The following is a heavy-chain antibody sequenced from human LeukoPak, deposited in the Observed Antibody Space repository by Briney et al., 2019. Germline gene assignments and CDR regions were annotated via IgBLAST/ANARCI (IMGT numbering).Heavy chain of an antibody. CDR2: INPNSGGT. CDR3: ARESRYGSGSYWFDP. V-gene: IGHV1-2*02. D-gene: IGHD3-10*01. CDR1: GYTFTGYY. J-gene: IGHJ5*02. Sequence: ASVKVSCKASGYTFTGYYMHWVRQAPGQGLEWMGWINPNSGGTNYAQKFQGRVTMTRDTSISTVYMELSRLRSDDTAVYYCARESRYGSGSYWFDPWGQGTLVTVSS.